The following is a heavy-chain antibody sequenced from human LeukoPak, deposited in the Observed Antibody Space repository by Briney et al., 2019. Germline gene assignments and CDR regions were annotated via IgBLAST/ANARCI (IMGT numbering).Heavy chain of an antibody. CDR1: GGSVSSYY. CDR2: VYNSGST. V-gene: IGHV4-59*02. Sequence: LETLSLTCTVSGGSVSSYYWSWVRQPPGEGLEWIAYVYNSGSTSYNPSLKSRVTISVDRSKNQFSLKMNSVTAADTAVYYCVRDWEGFNFDIWGQGTMVTVSS. CDR3: VRDWEGFNFDI. D-gene: IGHD1-26*01. J-gene: IGHJ3*02.